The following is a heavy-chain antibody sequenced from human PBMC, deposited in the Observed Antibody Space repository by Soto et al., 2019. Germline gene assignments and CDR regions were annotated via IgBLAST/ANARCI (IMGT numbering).Heavy chain of an antibody. J-gene: IGHJ4*02. V-gene: IGHV3-23*01. CDR2: ISGSGGST. D-gene: IGHD2-2*01. Sequence: GGSLRLSCAASGFTFSSYAMSWVRQAPGKGLEWVSAISGSGGSTYYADSVKGRFTISRDNSKNTLYLQMNSLRAEDTAVYYRAKSIVVVPAAIDYWGQGTLVTVSS. CDR1: GFTFSSYA. CDR3: AKSIVVVPAAIDY.